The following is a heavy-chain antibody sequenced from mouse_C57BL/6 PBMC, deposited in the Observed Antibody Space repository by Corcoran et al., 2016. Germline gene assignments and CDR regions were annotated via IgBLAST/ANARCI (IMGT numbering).Heavy chain of an antibody. V-gene: IGHV1-9*01. CDR3: ARSEGSRQLRLLYYFDY. CDR2: ILPGSGST. D-gene: IGHD3-2*02. CDR1: GYTFTDYW. J-gene: IGHJ2*01. Sequence: QVQLQQSGAELMKPGASVKLSCKATGYTFTDYWIEWVKQRPGHGLEWIGEILPGSGSTNYNEKFKGKATFTADTSSNTAYMQLSSLTTEDSAIYYCARSEGSRQLRLLYYFDYWGQGTTLTVSS.